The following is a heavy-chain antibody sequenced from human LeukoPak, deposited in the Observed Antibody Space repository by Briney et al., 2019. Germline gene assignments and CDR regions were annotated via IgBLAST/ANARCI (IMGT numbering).Heavy chain of an antibody. CDR2: ISSRGTTM. D-gene: IGHD6-19*01. CDR1: GFTFSDHY. V-gene: IGHV3-11*04. Sequence: PGGSLRLSCAASGFTFSDHYMSWVRQAPGRGLEWLSSISSRGTTMYYADSVKGRFTISRDNTKNSMLLQMNSLRVEDTAVYYCARDLSAVAGKDRTDYWGQGTLVTVSS. CDR3: ARDLSAVAGKDRTDY. J-gene: IGHJ4*02.